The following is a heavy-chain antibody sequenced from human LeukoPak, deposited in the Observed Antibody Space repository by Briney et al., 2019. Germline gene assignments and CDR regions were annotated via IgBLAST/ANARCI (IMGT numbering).Heavy chain of an antibody. CDR3: ARWHTSGNNYFYDY. D-gene: IGHD3-22*01. CDR1: GFTFSNAW. CDR2: IKSKTDGGTT. Sequence: GGSLRLSCAASGFTFSNAWMSWVRQAPGKGLEWVGRIKSKTDGGTTDYAAPVKGRFTISRDNSKNTLYLQMNSLRAEDTAIYFCARWHTSGNNYFYDYWGQGTLVTVSS. J-gene: IGHJ4*02. V-gene: IGHV3-15*01.